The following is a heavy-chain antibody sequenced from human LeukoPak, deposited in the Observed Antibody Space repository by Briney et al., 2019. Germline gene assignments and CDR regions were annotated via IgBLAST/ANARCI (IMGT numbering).Heavy chain of an antibody. Sequence: ASVKVSCKAFGYTFINYGISWVRQAPGQGLGWMGWISNYNGNTNSAQKLQGRVTLTTDTSTSTAYMELRSLRSDDTAVYYCARDFNYDFRGGDAFDLWGQGTVITVSS. J-gene: IGHJ3*01. CDR2: ISNYNGNT. CDR3: ARDFNYDFRGGDAFDL. D-gene: IGHD3-3*01. V-gene: IGHV1-18*01. CDR1: GYTFINYG.